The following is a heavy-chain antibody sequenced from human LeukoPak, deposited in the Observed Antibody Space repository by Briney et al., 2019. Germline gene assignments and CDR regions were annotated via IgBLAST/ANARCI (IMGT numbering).Heavy chain of an antibody. J-gene: IGHJ4*02. V-gene: IGHV4-34*01. CDR3: ARGLAGY. D-gene: IGHD3-10*01. CDR1: GGSFSGYY. CDR2: INHSGST. Sequence: SETLSLTCAVYGGSFSGYYWSWIRQPPGKGLEWIGEINHSGSTNYNPSLKSRVTISVDTSKNQFSLKLSSVTAAGTAVYYCARGLAGYWGQGTLVTVSS.